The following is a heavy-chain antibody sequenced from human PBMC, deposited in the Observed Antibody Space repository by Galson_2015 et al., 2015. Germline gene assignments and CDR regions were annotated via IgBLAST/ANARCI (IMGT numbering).Heavy chain of an antibody. Sequence: SLRLSCAASGFTFSSYEMNWVRQAPGKGLEWVSYTSSSGSTIYYADSVKGRFTISRDNAKNSLYLQMNSLRAEDTAVYYCARAPGSDSSGYYYAEYFQHWGQGTLVTVSS. D-gene: IGHD3-22*01. CDR1: GFTFSSYE. CDR3: ARAPGSDSSGYYYAEYFQH. V-gene: IGHV3-48*03. CDR2: TSSSGSTI. J-gene: IGHJ1*01.